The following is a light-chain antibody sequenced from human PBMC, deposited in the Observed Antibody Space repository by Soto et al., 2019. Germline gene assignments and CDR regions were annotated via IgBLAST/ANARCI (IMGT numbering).Light chain of an antibody. J-gene: IGLJ1*01. CDR1: SSDFGGYNY. CDR2: DVS. Sequence: QSVLTQPASVSGSPGQSITISCTGTSSDFGGYNYVSWYQQHPGKAPKLMIYDVSNRPSGVSNRFSGSKSGNTASLTISGLQAVDEADYYCNSYTSGTTLVFGTGTKVTVL. CDR3: NSYTSGTTLV. V-gene: IGLV2-14*03.